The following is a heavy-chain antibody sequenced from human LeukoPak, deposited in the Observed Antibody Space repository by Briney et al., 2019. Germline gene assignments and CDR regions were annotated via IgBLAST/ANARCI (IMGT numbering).Heavy chain of an antibody. D-gene: IGHD4-17*01. CDR2: IYYSGST. V-gene: IGHV4-39*07. Sequence: SETLSLTCTVSGGSISSSSYYWGWIRQPPGKGLEWIGSIYYSGSTYYNPSLKSRVTMSVDTSKNQFSLKLSSVTAADTAVYYCARDSDGDYGFSAFDIWGQGTMVTVSS. CDR3: ARDSDGDYGFSAFDI. J-gene: IGHJ3*02. CDR1: GGSISSSSYY.